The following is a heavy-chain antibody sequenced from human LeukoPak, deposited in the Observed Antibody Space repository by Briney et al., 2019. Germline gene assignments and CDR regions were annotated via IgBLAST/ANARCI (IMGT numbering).Heavy chain of an antibody. V-gene: IGHV4-39*01. CDR3: AISGSGDYYNAEFDY. CDR1: GRSISSSCYY. CDR2: IYYSEST. Sequence: PSHTLSLTCTVAGRSISSSCYYSGWLRQPPGKGPESIVGIYYSESTHYNPSPKTRSTVYVPTSHKLFSLNPNSVTAPDNTGYSCAISGSGDYYNAEFDYWGQGTMVTVSS. D-gene: IGHD3-10*01. J-gene: IGHJ3*01.